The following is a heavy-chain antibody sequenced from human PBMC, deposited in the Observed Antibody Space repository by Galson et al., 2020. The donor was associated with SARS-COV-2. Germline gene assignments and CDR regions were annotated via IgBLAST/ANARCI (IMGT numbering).Heavy chain of an antibody. CDR1: GFTFTNYW. Sequence: GESLKISCAASGFTFTNYWMHWVRQAPGKGLVWVSRVKTDGTITGYAGSVKGRFTISRDNAKNTMYLQMESLRAEDTAVYYCARQVTLFGLDVWGQGTTVTVSS. CDR2: VKTDGTIT. CDR3: ARQVTLFGLDV. J-gene: IGHJ6*02. V-gene: IGHV3-74*01. D-gene: IGHD2-21*02.